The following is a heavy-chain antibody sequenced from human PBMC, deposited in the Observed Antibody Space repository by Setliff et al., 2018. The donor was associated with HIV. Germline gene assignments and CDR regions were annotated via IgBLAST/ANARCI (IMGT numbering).Heavy chain of an antibody. CDR1: GGSISSGSYY. Sequence: ASETLSLTCTVSGGSISSGSYYWSWIRQPAGKGLQWIGRIYTSGSTNYNPSLKSRVTISVDTSKNHFSLKLSSVTAADTAVYYCARRAANGLFDYWGQGTLVTVSS. D-gene: IGHD2-15*01. CDR3: ARRAANGLFDY. V-gene: IGHV4-61*02. J-gene: IGHJ4*02. CDR2: IYTSGST.